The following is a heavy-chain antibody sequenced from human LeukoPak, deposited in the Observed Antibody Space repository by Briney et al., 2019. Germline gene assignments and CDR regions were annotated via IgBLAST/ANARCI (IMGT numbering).Heavy chain of an antibody. CDR1: VYTFTSYG. V-gene: IGHV1-18*04. CDR3: ARSWETQLDFDY. CDR2: ISAYNGNT. Sequence: GASVKVSCKASVYTFTSYGISWVRQAPGQGLEWMGWISAYNGNTNYAQKVQGRVTMTTDTSTSTAYMELRSLRSDDTAVYYCARSWETQLDFDYWGQGTLVTVSS. J-gene: IGHJ4*02. D-gene: IGHD2-2*01.